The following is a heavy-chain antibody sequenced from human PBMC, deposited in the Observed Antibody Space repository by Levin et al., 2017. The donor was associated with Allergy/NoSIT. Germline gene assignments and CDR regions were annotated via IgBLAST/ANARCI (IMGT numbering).Heavy chain of an antibody. V-gene: IGHV4-59*01. CDR2: IYYSGST. D-gene: IGHD3-10*01. J-gene: IGHJ4*02. CDR1: GGSISSYY. Sequence: ESLKISCTVSGGSISSYYWSWIRQPPGKGLEWIGYIYYSGSTNYNPSLKSRVTISVDTSKNQFSLKLSSVTAADTAVYYCARDGVGGFDYWGQGTLVTVSS. CDR3: ARDGVGGFDY.